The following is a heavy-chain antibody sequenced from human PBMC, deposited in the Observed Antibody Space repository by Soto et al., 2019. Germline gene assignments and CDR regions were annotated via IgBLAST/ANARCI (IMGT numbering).Heavy chain of an antibody. CDR3: ARDSESSLGAIDF. D-gene: IGHD1-26*01. V-gene: IGHV1-69*08. J-gene: IGHJ4*02. CDR1: GGTFSSYT. Sequence: QVQLVQSGAEVKKPGSSVKVSCKASGGTFSSYTISWVRQAPGQGLEWMGRIIPILGIANYAQKFQGRVTTTADKSTSTAYMELSSLRSEDTAVYYCARDSESSLGAIDFWGQGTLVTVSS. CDR2: IIPILGIA.